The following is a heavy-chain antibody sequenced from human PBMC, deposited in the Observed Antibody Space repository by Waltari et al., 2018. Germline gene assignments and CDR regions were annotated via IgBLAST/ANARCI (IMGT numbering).Heavy chain of an antibody. Sequence: EVQLVESGGGLVQPGGSLRLSCAASGFAFSSYWMHWVRQAPGKGLVWVARINSGGTGTIYADSVKGRFTIARDNAKNTLQLQMNSRRVEDTAVYYCARVKFLEWLPQPAVLDYWGQGSLVTVSS. CDR3: ARVKFLEWLPQPAVLDY. CDR1: GFAFSSYW. V-gene: IGHV3-74*01. D-gene: IGHD3-3*01. J-gene: IGHJ4*02. CDR2: INSGGTGT.